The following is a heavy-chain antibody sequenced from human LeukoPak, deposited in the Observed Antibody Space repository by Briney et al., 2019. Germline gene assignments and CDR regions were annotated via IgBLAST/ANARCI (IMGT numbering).Heavy chain of an antibody. V-gene: IGHV1-69*04. D-gene: IGHD2-15*01. CDR1: GGTFSSYA. J-gene: IGHJ6*02. CDR3: ARGPISAPEGYCSGGSCYDYYYGIDV. CDR2: IIPILGIA. Sequence: SVKVSCKASGGTFSSYAISWVRQAPGQGLEWMGRIIPILGIANYAQKFQGRVTITADKSTSTAYMELSSLRSEDTAVYYCARGPISAPEGYCSGGSCYDYYYGIDVWGQGTTVTVSS.